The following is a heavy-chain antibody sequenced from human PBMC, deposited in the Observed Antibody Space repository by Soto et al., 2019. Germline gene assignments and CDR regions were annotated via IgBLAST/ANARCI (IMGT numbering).Heavy chain of an antibody. D-gene: IGHD6-13*01. CDR2: ISYDGSNK. J-gene: IGHJ6*02. CDR1: GFTFSSYG. V-gene: IGHV3-30*18. Sequence: TGGSLRLSCAASGFTFSSYGMHWVRQAPGKGLEWVAVISYDGSNKYYADSVKGRFTISRDNSKNTLYLQMNSLRAEDTAVYYCAKDRQLVLPSYYYYGMDVWGQGTTVTVSS. CDR3: AKDRQLVLPSYYYYGMDV.